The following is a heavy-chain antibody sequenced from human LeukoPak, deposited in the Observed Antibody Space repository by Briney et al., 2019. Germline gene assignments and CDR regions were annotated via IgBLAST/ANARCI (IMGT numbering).Heavy chain of an antibody. CDR3: ARDLTDSSAVGDDAFDI. CDR2: IYSGGST. CDR1: GFTVSSNY. J-gene: IGHJ3*02. Sequence: PGGSLRLSCAAPGFTVSSNYMSWVRQAPGKGLEWVSVIYSGGSTYYADSVKGRFTISRDNSKNTLYLQMNSLRAEDTAVYYCARDLTDSSAVGDDAFDIWGQGTMVTVSS. D-gene: IGHD3-22*01. V-gene: IGHV3-66*01.